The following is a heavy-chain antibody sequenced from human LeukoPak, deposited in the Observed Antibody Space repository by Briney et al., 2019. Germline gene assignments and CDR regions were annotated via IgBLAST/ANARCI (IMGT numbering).Heavy chain of an antibody. CDR3: YTESGRLLQDFDY. CDR2: ISGSGGST. D-gene: IGHD3-22*01. Sequence: SCKASGYTFTSYAMSWVRQAPGKGLEWVSAISGSGGSTYYADSVKGRFTISRDNSKNTLYLQMDSLRAEDTAVYYCYTESGRLLQDFDYWGQGTLVTVSS. CDR1: GYTFTSYA. J-gene: IGHJ4*02. V-gene: IGHV3-23*01.